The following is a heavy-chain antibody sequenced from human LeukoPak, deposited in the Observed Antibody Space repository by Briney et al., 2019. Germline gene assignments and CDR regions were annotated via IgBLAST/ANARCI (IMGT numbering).Heavy chain of an antibody. D-gene: IGHD3-9*01. CDR2: IYYSGST. J-gene: IGHJ4*02. CDR3: ARLGDYDILTDYYNVINRIDY. Sequence: SETLSLTCTVSGGSISSSSYYWGWIRQPPGKGLEWIGSIYYSGSTYYNPSLKSRVTISVDTSKNQFSLKLSSVTAADTAVYYCARLGDYDILTDYYNVINRIDYWGQGTLVTVSS. CDR1: GGSISSSSYY. V-gene: IGHV4-39*01.